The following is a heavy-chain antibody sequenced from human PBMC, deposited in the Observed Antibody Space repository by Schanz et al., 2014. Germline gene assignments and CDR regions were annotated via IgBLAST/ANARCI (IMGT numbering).Heavy chain of an antibody. CDR1: GFSLSDFY. Sequence: QVQLVESGGGVVQPGGSLRLSCAASGFSLSDFYMSWFRQAPGKGLEWISYISSSTNTIYYADSVKGRFTISRDNAKNSLFLQMNRLRAEDTAVYYCARDGQVFYSSGWYGTYSDHWGQGTLVTISS. D-gene: IGHD6-19*01. V-gene: IGHV3-11*01. J-gene: IGHJ4*02. CDR3: ARDGQVFYSSGWYGTYSDH. CDR2: ISSSTNTI.